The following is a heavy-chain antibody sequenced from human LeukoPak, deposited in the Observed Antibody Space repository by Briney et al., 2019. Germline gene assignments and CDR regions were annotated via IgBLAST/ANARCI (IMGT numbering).Heavy chain of an antibody. V-gene: IGHV3-23*01. D-gene: IGHD6-13*01. CDR2: ISGSGAST. CDR1: GFTFSSYA. Sequence: GRSLRLSCAASGFTFSSYAMSWVRQAPGKGLEWVSLISGSGASTYYPDSVKGRFTISRDNSKNTLSLQMNSLRAEDTAVYYCAPDLRGSAWSLDDWGQGTLVTASS. J-gene: IGHJ4*02. CDR3: APDLRGSAWSLDD.